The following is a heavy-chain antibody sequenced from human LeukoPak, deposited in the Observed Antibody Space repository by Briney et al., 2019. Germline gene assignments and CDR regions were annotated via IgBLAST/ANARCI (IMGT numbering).Heavy chain of an antibody. CDR2: IYHSGST. D-gene: IGHD2-15*01. Sequence: SETLSLTCTVSGYSISSGYYWGCIRQPPGKGLEWIASIYHSGSTYYNPSLKSRVTISVDTSKNQFSLKLSSVTAADTAVYYCARGYCSGGSCYSSYYYSYMDVWGKGTTVTVSS. CDR1: GYSISSGYY. CDR3: ARGYCSGGSCYSSYYYSYMDV. V-gene: IGHV4-38-2*02. J-gene: IGHJ6*03.